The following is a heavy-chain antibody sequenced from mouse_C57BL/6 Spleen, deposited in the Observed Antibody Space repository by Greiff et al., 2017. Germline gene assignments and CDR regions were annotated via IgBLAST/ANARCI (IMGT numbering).Heavy chain of an antibody. Sequence: QVQLQQPGAELVRPGSSVKLSCKASGYTFTSYWMDWVKQRPGQGLEWIGNIYPSDSETHYNQKFKDKATLNVDKSSSTAYMQLRSLTSEDSAVYYCARGGYDYDDGLFAYWGQGTLVTVSA. CDR1: GYTFTSYW. J-gene: IGHJ3*01. V-gene: IGHV1-61*01. CDR2: IYPSDSET. CDR3: ARGGYDYDDGLFAY. D-gene: IGHD2-4*01.